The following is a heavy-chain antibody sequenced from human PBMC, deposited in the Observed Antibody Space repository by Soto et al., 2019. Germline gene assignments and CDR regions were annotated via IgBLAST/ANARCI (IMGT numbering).Heavy chain of an antibody. D-gene: IGHD2-21*02. Sequence: SETLSLTCAVNGGSFNNYFWTWIRQSPGTGLEWIGEINHSGSSNYSPSLKSRVTMSVDTSKNQFSLKLTSVTAADTAVYYCARGLTPSVVVTANRPFDYWGQGTQVTVSS. V-gene: IGHV4-34*01. CDR3: ARGLTPSVVVTANRPFDY. CDR2: INHSGSS. J-gene: IGHJ4*02. CDR1: GGSFNNYF.